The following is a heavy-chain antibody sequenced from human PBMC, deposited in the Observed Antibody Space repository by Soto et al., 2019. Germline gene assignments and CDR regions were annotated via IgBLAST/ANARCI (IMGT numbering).Heavy chain of an antibody. CDR3: AREETGNDALDI. CDR2: FYHSGST. D-gene: IGHD1-1*01. V-gene: IGHV4-31*11. CDR1: GGSLRSATYY. Sequence: SETLSLTCAVSGGSLRSATYYWSWIRQHPGKGLEWIGYFYHSGSTYYKPSLRSRVTISLDTSKNQFSLNLRSVTDADTAIYYCAREETGNDALDIWGQGTLLTVSS. J-gene: IGHJ3*02.